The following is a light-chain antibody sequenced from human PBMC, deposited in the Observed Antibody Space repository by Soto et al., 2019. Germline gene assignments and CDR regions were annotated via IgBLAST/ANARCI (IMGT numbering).Light chain of an antibody. V-gene: IGLV1-51*01. CDR2: DNN. Sequence: QSALTQPPSVSAAPGQKVTISCSGSSSNIGNNYVSWYQQLPGTAPKLLIYDNNKRPSGIPDRFSGSKSGTSATPGITGLQTGDEADYYCGTWDSSLSAYVFGTGTKVTV. CDR1: SSNIGNNY. CDR3: GTWDSSLSAYV. J-gene: IGLJ1*01.